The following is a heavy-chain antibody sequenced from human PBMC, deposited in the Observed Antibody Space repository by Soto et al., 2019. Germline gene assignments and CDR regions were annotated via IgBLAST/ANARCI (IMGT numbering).Heavy chain of an antibody. J-gene: IGHJ3*02. Sequence: SETLSLTCDVSGDTIGTGGYTWAWIRQPPGKALEWIGHTYHSGNPYYNPSLKSRVIISVDRSKNQFSLKVRSVTAADTAVYYCARGSITQWLVHQRADDAFDIWGQGTMVTVSS. CDR3: ARGSITQWLVHQRADDAFDI. V-gene: IGHV4-30-2*01. CDR2: TYHSGNP. CDR1: GDTIGTGGYT. D-gene: IGHD6-19*01.